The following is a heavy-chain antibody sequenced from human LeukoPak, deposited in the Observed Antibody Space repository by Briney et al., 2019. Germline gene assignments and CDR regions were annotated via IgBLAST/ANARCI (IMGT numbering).Heavy chain of an antibody. CDR2: ISPGGDTI. Sequence: PGGSLRLSCAASGSSFSIYAMSWVRQAPGKGLEWVSAISPGGDTIYYLDSVKGRFTISRDNSKNTLYLQMNSLRAEDTAVYYCARRTTVVGPAPFDHWGQGTLVTVSS. D-gene: IGHD4-23*01. CDR3: ARRTTVVGPAPFDH. CDR1: GSSFSIYA. J-gene: IGHJ4*02. V-gene: IGHV3-23*01.